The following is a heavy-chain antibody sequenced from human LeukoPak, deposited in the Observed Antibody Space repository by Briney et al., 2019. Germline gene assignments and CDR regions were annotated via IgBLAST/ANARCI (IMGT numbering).Heavy chain of an antibody. CDR3: AGGRIGVGATTAFYPLDY. D-gene: IGHD1-26*01. J-gene: IGHJ4*02. CDR1: GGSISGYY. Sequence: PSETLSLTCTVSGGSISGYYWSWIRQPPGKGLEWIGYIYYSGSTNYNPSLKSRVTISVDTSKNQFSLKLSSVTAADTAVYYCAGGRIGVGATTAFYPLDYWGQGTLVTVSS. CDR2: IYYSGST. V-gene: IGHV4-59*01.